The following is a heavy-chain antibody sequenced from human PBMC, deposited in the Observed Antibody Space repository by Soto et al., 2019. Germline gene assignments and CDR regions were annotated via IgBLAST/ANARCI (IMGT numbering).Heavy chain of an antibody. J-gene: IGHJ5*01. V-gene: IGHV4-34*01. CDR3: STRAYDTNGYYRFDP. CDR2: INHSGRV. CDR1: CGSFSGHS. Sequence: SETLSLTCAVYCGSFSGHSWTWIRQSPGKGLEWIGDINHSGRVNYSPSLKSRVTISLDTSKNQFSLTLSAVTAADTAMYYCSTRAYDTNGYYRFDPWGQGTLVTVSS. D-gene: IGHD3-22*01.